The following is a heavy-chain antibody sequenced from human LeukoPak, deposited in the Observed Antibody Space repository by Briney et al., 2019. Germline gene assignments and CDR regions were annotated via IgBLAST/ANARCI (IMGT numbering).Heavy chain of an antibody. CDR1: GFTFSNCA. V-gene: IGHV3-64D*06. CDR2: ISSTGGST. Sequence: PGGSLRLSCSASGFTFSNCAMHWVRQAPGKGLEYVSVISSTGGSTYYADSVKGRFTVSRDNSKNTLYLQMSSLRAEDTAVYYCVKECLVIINYYFDYWGQGTLVTVSS. J-gene: IGHJ4*02. CDR3: VKECLVIINYYFDY. D-gene: IGHD3-22*01.